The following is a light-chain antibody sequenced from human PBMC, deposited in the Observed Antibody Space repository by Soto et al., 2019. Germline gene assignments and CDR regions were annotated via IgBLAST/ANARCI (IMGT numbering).Light chain of an antibody. Sequence: QSALTQHASVSGSPGQSITISCTGTSSDVGGFRFVSWYQQHPGKVPKLLIHEVSDRPSGVSDRFSGSKSGNTASLTISGLQAEDEADYYCSSYSTTNTAVLFGVGTQLTVL. CDR1: SSDVGGFRF. V-gene: IGLV2-14*01. CDR2: EVS. CDR3: SSYSTTNTAVL. J-gene: IGLJ2*01.